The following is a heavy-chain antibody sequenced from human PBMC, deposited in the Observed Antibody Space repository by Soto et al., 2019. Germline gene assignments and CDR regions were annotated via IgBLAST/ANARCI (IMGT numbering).Heavy chain of an antibody. CDR3: AHRGYSYGPFDY. V-gene: IGHV4-61*01. Sequence: SETLSLTYTVSGGSVSSCSYYWIWIRQPPGKGLEWIGYIYYSGSTNYNPSLKSRVTISVDTSKNQFSLKLSSVTAADTAVYYCAHRGYSYGPFDYWGQGTLVTVSS. D-gene: IGHD5-18*01. CDR2: IYYSGST. J-gene: IGHJ4*02. CDR1: GGSVSSCSYY.